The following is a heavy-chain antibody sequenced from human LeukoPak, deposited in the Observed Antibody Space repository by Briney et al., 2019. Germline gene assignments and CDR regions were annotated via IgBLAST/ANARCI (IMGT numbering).Heavy chain of an antibody. J-gene: IGHJ6*02. D-gene: IGHD4-17*01. CDR3: ARDLTPDYVPGNYGMDV. Sequence: SETLSLTCTVSGGSISSYYWSWIRQPAGKGLEWIGRTYTSGSTNYNPSLKSRVTMSVDTSKNQFSLKLSSVTAADTAVYYCARDLTPDYVPGNYGMDVWGQGTTVTVSS. V-gene: IGHV4-4*07. CDR1: GGSISSYY. CDR2: TYTSGST.